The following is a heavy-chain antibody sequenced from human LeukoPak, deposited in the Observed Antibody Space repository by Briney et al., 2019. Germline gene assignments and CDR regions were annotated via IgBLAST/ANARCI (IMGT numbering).Heavy chain of an antibody. D-gene: IGHD4-23*01. J-gene: IGHJ4*02. V-gene: IGHV3-74*01. CDR3: ARGVSGTVVY. CDR1: GFIFNNYV. Sequence: GGSLRLSCAASGFIFNNYVMNWVRQAPGKGLVWVSRINSDGSSTSYADSVKGRFSISRDNAKNTLYLQMNSLRAEDTAVYYCARGVSGTVVYWGQGTLVTVSS. CDR2: INSDGSST.